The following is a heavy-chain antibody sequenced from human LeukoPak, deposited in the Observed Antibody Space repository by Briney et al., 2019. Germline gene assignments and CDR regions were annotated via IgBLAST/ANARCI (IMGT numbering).Heavy chain of an antibody. CDR2: MFYSGST. CDR3: ARAESSSWVDH. Sequence: SETLSLTCTVSGGSIRSYYWFWIRQPPGKGLEWIGNMFYSGSTNYNPSLKSRVTISVDTSRNQFSLKLSSVSAADTAVYYCARAESSSWVDHWKQGTLVTVSS. V-gene: IGHV4-59*01. CDR1: GGSIRSYY. J-gene: IGHJ5*02. D-gene: IGHD6-13*01.